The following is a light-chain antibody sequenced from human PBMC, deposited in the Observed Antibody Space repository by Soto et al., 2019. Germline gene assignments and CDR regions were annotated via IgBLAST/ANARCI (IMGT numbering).Light chain of an antibody. J-gene: IGKJ2*01. Sequence: EIVLTQSPGTLALSPGERATLSCRASQSVSSNYLDWFQQKPGQAPRLLIYGASSRATGIPDRCKGSGSGTDFTLTISRLEHDDFAVYYCHQYSSTPFTFGQGTKLEIK. CDR3: HQYSSTPFT. CDR2: GAS. CDR1: QSVSSNY. V-gene: IGKV3-20*01.